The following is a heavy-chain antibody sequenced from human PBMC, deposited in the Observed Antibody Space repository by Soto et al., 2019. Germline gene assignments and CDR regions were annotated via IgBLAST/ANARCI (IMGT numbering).Heavy chain of an antibody. J-gene: IGHJ4*02. CDR1: GYTFTSYG. D-gene: IGHD3-22*01. CDR3: ARPYYDSSGYQPDY. Sequence: ASLKVACKASGYTFTSYGISWVRQAPGQGLEWMGWISAYNGNTNYAQKLQGRVTMTTDTSTSTAYMELRSLRSDDTAVYYCARPYYDSSGYQPDYWGPGTLVTVS. V-gene: IGHV1-18*01. CDR2: ISAYNGNT.